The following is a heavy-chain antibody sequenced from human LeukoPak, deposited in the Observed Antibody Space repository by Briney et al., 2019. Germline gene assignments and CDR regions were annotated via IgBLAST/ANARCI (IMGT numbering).Heavy chain of an antibody. CDR2: GYYSGTT. Sequence: SETLSLTCTVSGGSIKSNYWSWIRQPPGKGLEWIGYGYYSGTTNYNPSFKSRVTISLDTSKSQFSLKLRFVTTADTAVYYCAREGDPGSGYNYGNWLDPWGQGTLVTVSS. D-gene: IGHD5-24*01. J-gene: IGHJ5*02. V-gene: IGHV4-59*01. CDR1: GGSIKSNY. CDR3: AREGDPGSGYNYGNWLDP.